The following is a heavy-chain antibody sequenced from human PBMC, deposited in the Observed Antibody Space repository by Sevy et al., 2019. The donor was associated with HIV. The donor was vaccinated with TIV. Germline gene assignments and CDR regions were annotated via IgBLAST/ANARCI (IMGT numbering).Heavy chain of an antibody. J-gene: IGHJ5*02. D-gene: IGHD5-12*01. CDR2: IYYSGST. V-gene: IGHV4-59*01. Sequence: SETLSLTCTVSGGSISSYYWSWIRQPPGKGLEWIGYIYYSGSTNYNPSLKSRVTISVDTSKNQFSLKLSSVTAADTAVYYCARWATKPNCFDPWGQGTLVTVSS. CDR1: GGSISSYY. CDR3: ARWATKPNCFDP.